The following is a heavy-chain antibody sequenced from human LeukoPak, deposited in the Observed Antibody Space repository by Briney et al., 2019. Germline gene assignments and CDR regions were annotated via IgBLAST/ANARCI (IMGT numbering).Heavy chain of an antibody. CDR3: ASSYPMVRGVIRPIDI. J-gene: IGHJ3*02. V-gene: IGHV1-69*13. CDR2: IIPIFGTA. CDR1: GGTFSSYA. Sequence: SVKVSCKASGGTFSSYAISWVRQAPGQGLEWMGGIIPIFGTANYAQKFQGRVTITADESTSTAYMELSSLRSEDTAVYYCASSYPMVRGVIRPIDIWGQGTMVTVSS. D-gene: IGHD3-10*01.